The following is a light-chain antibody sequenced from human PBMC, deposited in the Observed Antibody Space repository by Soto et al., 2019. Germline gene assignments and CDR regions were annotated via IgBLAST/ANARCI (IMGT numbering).Light chain of an antibody. CDR3: QNHDSAPIT. CDR2: AAS. CDR1: QSVDSR. J-gene: IGKJ5*01. Sequence: QMTQSPSTLSASIGDRVTITCLASQSVDSRLAWYQQKPGKAPKLLVYAASTLESGVPSRFSGSGSGTDFTLTISSLQPEDVASYYCQNHDSAPITFGQGARLEI. V-gene: IGKV1-5*01.